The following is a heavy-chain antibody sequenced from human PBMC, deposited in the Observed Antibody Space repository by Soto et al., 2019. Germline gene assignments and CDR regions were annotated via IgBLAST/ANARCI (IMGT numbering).Heavy chain of an antibody. V-gene: IGHV3-23*01. CDR3: AKVGSYDFWIGSAIKFNWFDP. D-gene: IGHD3-3*01. CDR1: GFSFSSYA. Sequence: EVQLLESGGGLVQPGGSLRLSCVASGFSFSSYAMSWVRQAPGKGLEWVSGISGSGGSAFHADSVRGRFTVSRDNPNNTLYLQMNSLRAGDTAIYYCAKVGSYDFWIGSAIKFNWFDPWGRGTLIT. J-gene: IGHJ5*02. CDR2: ISGSGGSA.